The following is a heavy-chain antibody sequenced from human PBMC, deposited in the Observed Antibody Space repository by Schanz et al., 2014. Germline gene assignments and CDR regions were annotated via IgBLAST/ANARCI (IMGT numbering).Heavy chain of an antibody. CDR1: GGTFSSYT. V-gene: IGHV1-69*04. J-gene: IGHJ4*02. CDR2: IISILGIA. CDR3: ARGYGDSPTDF. Sequence: QVQLVQSGAEVKKPGASVKVSCKASGGTFSSYTISWVRQAPGQGLEWMGRIISILGIATYAQKFQGRLTMTTDTSTSTAYMELRSLRSDDTAVYYCARGYGDSPTDFWGQGTLVTVSS. D-gene: IGHD4-17*01.